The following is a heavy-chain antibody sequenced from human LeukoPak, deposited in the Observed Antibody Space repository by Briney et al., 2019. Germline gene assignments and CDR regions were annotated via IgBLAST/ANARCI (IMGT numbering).Heavy chain of an antibody. J-gene: IGHJ4*02. Sequence: GGSLRLSCAASGFTFSSYAMSWVRQAPGKGLEWVSAISGSGGSTYYADSVKGRFTISRDNSKNTLYLQMNSLRAEDTAVYYCAKEGPIKGGYYDSSGYYLDYWGQGTLVTVSS. CDR2: ISGSGGST. CDR1: GFTFSSYA. CDR3: AKEGPIKGGYYDSSGYYLDY. D-gene: IGHD3-22*01. V-gene: IGHV3-23*01.